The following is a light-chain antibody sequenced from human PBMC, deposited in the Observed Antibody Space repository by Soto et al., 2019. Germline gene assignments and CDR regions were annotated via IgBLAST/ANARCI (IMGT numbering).Light chain of an antibody. Sequence: DIVLSQSSGTLSLSPGARATLPCRASQSVSNNYLAWYTPKPGQAPRILIYGASNRATGIPDRFSGSGSGTDFPLTISRLEPDVFAVDDCLQYGSSGTFGQGTKVDIK. CDR3: LQYGSSGT. V-gene: IGKV3-20*01. J-gene: IGKJ1*01. CDR2: GAS. CDR1: QSVSNNY.